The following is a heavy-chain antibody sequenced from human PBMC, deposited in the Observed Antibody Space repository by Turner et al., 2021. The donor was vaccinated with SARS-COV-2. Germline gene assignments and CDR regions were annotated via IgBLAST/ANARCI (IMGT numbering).Heavy chain of an antibody. D-gene: IGHD3-10*01. CDR1: GGTFSSYP. Sequence: QVQLVQSGAEVKKPGSSVKVSCKASGGTFSSYPISWVRQAPGQGLEWIGRIIPILGIANYAQKFQGRITITADKSTSTAYMELSSLGSEDTAVYYCARINSGGFDYWGQGTLVTVSS. CDR3: ARINSGGFDY. CDR2: IIPILGIA. J-gene: IGHJ4*02. V-gene: IGHV1-69*04.